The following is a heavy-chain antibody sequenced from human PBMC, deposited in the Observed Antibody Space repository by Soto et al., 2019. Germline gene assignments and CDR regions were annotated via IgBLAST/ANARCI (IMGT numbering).Heavy chain of an antibody. CDR1: GLTFSSYS. Sequence: GGSLRLSCAASGLTFSSYSMNWVRQAPGKGLEWVSSISSSSSYIYYADSVKGRFAISRDNAKNSLYLQMNSLRAEDTAVYYCASGTSGHTYYFDYWGQGTLVTVSS. D-gene: IGHD3-3*01. J-gene: IGHJ4*02. CDR2: ISSSSSYI. CDR3: ASGTSGHTYYFDY. V-gene: IGHV3-21*01.